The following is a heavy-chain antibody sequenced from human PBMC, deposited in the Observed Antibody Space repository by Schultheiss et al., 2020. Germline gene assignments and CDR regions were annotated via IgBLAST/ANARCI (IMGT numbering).Heavy chain of an antibody. V-gene: IGHV3-13*05. J-gene: IGHJ4*02. CDR2: IGTAGDP. D-gene: IGHD3-16*02. Sequence: GGSLRLSCAASGFTFSSYDMHWVRQATGKGLEWVSAIGTAGDPYYPGSVKGRFTISRENAKNTLYLQMNSLRAEDTAVYYCARAGRLGELSLPYWGQGTLVTVSS. CDR3: ARAGRLGELSLPY. CDR1: GFTFSSYD.